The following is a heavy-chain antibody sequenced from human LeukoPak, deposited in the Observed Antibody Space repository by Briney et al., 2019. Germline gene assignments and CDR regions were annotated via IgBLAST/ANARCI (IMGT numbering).Heavy chain of an antibody. CDR1: GGSISSSSYY. D-gene: IGHD2-2*01. Sequence: SETLSLTCTVSGGSISSSSYYWGWIRQPPGKGLEWIGSIYYSGSAYYNPSLKSRVTISVDTSKNQFSLKLSSVTAADTAVYYCARGSVVVPARDAFDIWGQGTMVTVSS. CDR3: ARGSVVVPARDAFDI. V-gene: IGHV4-39*07. J-gene: IGHJ3*02. CDR2: IYYSGSA.